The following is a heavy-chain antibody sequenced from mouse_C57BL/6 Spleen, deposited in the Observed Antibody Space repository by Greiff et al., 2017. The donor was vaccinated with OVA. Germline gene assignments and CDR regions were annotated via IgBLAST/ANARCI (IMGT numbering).Heavy chain of an antibody. CDR3: ARAAYYSNYAMDY. D-gene: IGHD2-5*01. V-gene: IGHV3-6*01. J-gene: IGHJ4*01. CDR1: GYSITSGYY. Sequence: EVQLQESGPGLVKPSQSLSLTCSVTGYSITSGYYWNWIRQFPGNKLEWMGYISYDGSNNYNPSLKNRISITRDTSKNQFFLKLNSVTTEDTATYYCARAAYYSNYAMDYWGQGTSVTVSS. CDR2: ISYDGSN.